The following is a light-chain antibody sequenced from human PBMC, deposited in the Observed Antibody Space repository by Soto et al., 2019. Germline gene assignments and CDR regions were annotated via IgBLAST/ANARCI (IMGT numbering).Light chain of an antibody. V-gene: IGKV1-9*01. CDR1: QDITSY. J-gene: IGKJ4*01. Sequence: IQLTQSPSFLSASVGDRVTITCRASQDITSYLAWYQQKPGKAPTLLIYTTSTLQSGVPSNFSGSGSGTEFTLRISSLQTEYCAKYYCQHLNSYPSTFGGGTKVEIK. CDR3: QHLNSYPST. CDR2: TTS.